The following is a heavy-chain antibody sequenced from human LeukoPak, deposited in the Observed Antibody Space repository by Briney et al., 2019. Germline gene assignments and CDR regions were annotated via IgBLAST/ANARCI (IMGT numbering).Heavy chain of an antibody. J-gene: IGHJ4*02. CDR3: ARVRRTRYYDSSGWLDY. D-gene: IGHD3-22*01. Sequence: PGGSLRLSCAASGFTFSDYYMSWIRQAPGKGLGWVSYISSSSSYTNYADSVKGRFTISRDNAKNSLYLQMNSLRAEDTAVYYCARVRRTRYYDSSGWLDYWGQGTLVTVSS. V-gene: IGHV3-11*05. CDR2: ISSSSSYT. CDR1: GFTFSDYY.